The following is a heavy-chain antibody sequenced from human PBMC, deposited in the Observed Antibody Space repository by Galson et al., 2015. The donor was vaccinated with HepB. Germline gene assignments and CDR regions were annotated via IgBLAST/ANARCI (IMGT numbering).Heavy chain of an antibody. CDR2: FDPGDGET. J-gene: IGHJ6*02. CDR1: GYTLTELS. CDR3: ARTTWIQLWFSSPYYGMDV. Sequence: SVKVSCKVSGYTLTELSMHWVRQAPGKGLEWMGGFDPGDGETIYAQKFQGRVTITADKSTSTAYMELSSLRSEDTAVYYCARTTWIQLWFSSPYYGMDVWGQGTTVTVSS. D-gene: IGHD5-18*01. V-gene: IGHV1-24*01.